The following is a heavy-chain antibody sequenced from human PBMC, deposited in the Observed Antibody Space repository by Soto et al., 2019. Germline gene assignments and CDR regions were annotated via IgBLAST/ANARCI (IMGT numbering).Heavy chain of an antibody. CDR3: AKCGTLITMIVVVIDGFDY. D-gene: IGHD3-22*01. V-gene: IGHV3-23*01. J-gene: IGHJ4*02. CDR2: ISGSGGST. Sequence: GGSLRLSCAASGFTFSSYAMSWVRQAPGKGLEWVSAISGSGGSTYYADSVKGRFTISRDNSKNTLYLQMNSLRAEDTAVYYCAKCGTLITMIVVVIDGFDYWGQGTLVTVSS. CDR1: GFTFSSYA.